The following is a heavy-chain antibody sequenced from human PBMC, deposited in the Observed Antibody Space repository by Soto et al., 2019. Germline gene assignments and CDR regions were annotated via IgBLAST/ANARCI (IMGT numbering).Heavy chain of an antibody. D-gene: IGHD3-10*01. CDR1: GDSISRNGYF. J-gene: IGHJ6*02. Sequence: PSETLSLTCTVSGDSISRNGYFWTWIRQHPGKGLEWIGYIYYSGSSYYNPSLKSRVIISVDTSKNHFSRNLTAVTAADTAVYYCARGTMLRGPGFYYAMDVWGRGTTVTVSS. CDR3: ARGTMLRGPGFYYAMDV. CDR2: IYYSGSS. V-gene: IGHV4-31*03.